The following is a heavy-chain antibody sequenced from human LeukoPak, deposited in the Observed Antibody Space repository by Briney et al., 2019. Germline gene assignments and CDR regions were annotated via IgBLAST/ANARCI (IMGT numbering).Heavy chain of an antibody. CDR2: ISGRSATT. CDR1: GFSFGSYG. D-gene: IGHD2-2*02. V-gene: IGHV3-48*04. CDR3: AKDRGRYCSSTSCYNGGPFDY. J-gene: IGHJ4*02. Sequence: GGSLRLSCAASGFSFGSYGLSWVRQAPGKGLQWVAYISGRSATTHYADSVEGRFTISRDNAKNTLYLQMNSLRAEDTAVYYCAKDRGRYCSSTSCYNGGPFDYWGQGTLVTVSS.